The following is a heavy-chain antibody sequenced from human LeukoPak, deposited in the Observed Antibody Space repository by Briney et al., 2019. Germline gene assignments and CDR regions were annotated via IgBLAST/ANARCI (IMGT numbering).Heavy chain of an antibody. CDR3: AKDMWLGATMNAFDI. V-gene: IGHV3-15*05. Sequence: GGSLRLSCAASGFTFSNAWMSWVRQAPGKGLEWVGRIKSKTDGGTTDYAAPVKGRFTISRDDSKNTLYLQMNSLRAEDMDLYYCAKDMWLGATMNAFDIWGQGTIVTVSS. CDR1: GFTFSNAW. D-gene: IGHD1-26*01. J-gene: IGHJ3*02. CDR2: IKSKTDGGTT.